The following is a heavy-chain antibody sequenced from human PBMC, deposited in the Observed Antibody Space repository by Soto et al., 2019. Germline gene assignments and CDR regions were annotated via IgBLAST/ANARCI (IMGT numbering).Heavy chain of an antibody. CDR2: ITYEGSNK. CDR1: GFIFANYG. D-gene: IGHD1-1*01. J-gene: IGHJ6*02. Sequence: GGSLRLSCAASGFIFANYGMHWVRQAPGKGLEWVALITYEGSNKYYADAVKGRFTISRDNAKNMVSLQMDSLRAEDTAVYYCAKARGANNWANYYGLDVWGQGTTVTVSS. CDR3: AKARGANNWANYYGLDV. V-gene: IGHV3-30*18.